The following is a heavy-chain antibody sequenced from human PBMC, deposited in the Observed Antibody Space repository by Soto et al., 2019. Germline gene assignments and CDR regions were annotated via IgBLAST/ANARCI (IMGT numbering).Heavy chain of an antibody. Sequence: SETLSLTCAVYGGSFSGYYWIWIRQPPGKGLGWIGEINHSGSTNYNPSLKSRVTISVDRSKNQFSLNLTSVTATDTAFYYCARHGSSWGQGTLVTVSS. J-gene: IGHJ5*02. CDR2: INHSGST. V-gene: IGHV4-34*01. CDR3: ARHGSS. CDR1: GGSFSGYY.